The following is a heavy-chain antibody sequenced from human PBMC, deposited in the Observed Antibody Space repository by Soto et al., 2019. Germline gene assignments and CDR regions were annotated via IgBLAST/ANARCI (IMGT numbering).Heavy chain of an antibody. D-gene: IGHD2-15*01. CDR2: ISRSGINV. Sequence: EVQMVESGGGLVKPGGSLRLSCAASGFTLSSYTMNWVRQAPGRGLEWVSSISRSGINVYYADSVKGRFTISRDNAKNSLYLQMNSLRVEDTAVYFCSRDVVVGAKALNYWGQGALVTVSS. V-gene: IGHV3-21*02. J-gene: IGHJ4*02. CDR3: SRDVVVGAKALNY. CDR1: GFTLSSYT.